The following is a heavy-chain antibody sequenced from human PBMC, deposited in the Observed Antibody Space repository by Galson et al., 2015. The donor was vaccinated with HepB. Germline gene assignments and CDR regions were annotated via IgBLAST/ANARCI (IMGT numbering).Heavy chain of an antibody. D-gene: IGHD6-6*01. V-gene: IGHV5-51*01. CDR2: IYPGDSDS. Sequence: QSGAEVKKPGESLKISCKGSGYSFTSYWIGWVRQMPGKGLEWMGIIYPGDSDSRYSPSFQGQVTISADKSISTAYLQWSSLEASDTAMYFCARVEYSSSGAFDFWGQGTLVTVSS. CDR1: GYSFTSYW. CDR3: ARVEYSSSGAFDF. J-gene: IGHJ4*02.